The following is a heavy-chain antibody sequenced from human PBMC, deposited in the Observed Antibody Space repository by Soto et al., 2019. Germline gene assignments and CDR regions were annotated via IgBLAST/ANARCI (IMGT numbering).Heavy chain of an antibody. V-gene: IGHV3-23*01. CDR1: GFAFSNYA. CDR3: ARGLWVGARNYFDY. J-gene: IGHJ4*02. CDR2: IGSLITST. D-gene: IGHD3-10*01. Sequence: GGSLRLSCAASGFAFSNYALTWVRQAPGKGLVWVAVIGSLITSTFYADSLGGRFTISRDNSKNTVYLQMTSLRAEDTAIYYCARGLWVGARNYFDYWGQGTLVTVSS.